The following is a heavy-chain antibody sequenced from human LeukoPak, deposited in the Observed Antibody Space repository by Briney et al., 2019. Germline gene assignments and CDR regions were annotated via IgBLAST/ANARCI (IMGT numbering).Heavy chain of an antibody. CDR3: AREEMATVTIDY. J-gene: IGHJ4*02. CDR2: ISYDGSNK. D-gene: IGHD5-24*01. Sequence: GGSLRLSCAASGFTFSSCAMHWVRQAPGKGLEWVAVISYDGSNKYYADSVKGRFTISRDNSKNTMYLQMNSLRGEDTAVYYCAREEMATVTIDYWGQGTLVIVSS. CDR1: GFTFSSCA. V-gene: IGHV3-30-3*01.